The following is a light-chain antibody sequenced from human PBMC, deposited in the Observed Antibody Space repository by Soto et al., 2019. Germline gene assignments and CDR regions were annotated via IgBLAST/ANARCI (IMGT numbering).Light chain of an antibody. CDR2: GAS. Sequence: EILITQSPATLSVSPGERATLSCRASQSVRSNLAWYQQKPGQAPRLLIYGASTRATGIPARFSDGGSGTEFTLAIRSLQSEDFAVYYCQQRTKWRTFGQGTKVDI. V-gene: IGKV3-15*01. CDR3: QQRTKWRT. J-gene: IGKJ1*01. CDR1: QSVRSN.